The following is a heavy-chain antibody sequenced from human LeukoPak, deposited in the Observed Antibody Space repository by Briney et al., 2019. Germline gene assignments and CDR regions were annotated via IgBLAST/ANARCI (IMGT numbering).Heavy chain of an antibody. J-gene: IGHJ4*02. Sequence: PSDTLSLTCTVSGASISSICYYWGWIRQPPGKGLEWIGSTYYRGTTYYNPSLKSRVTISVDTSKNQFSLKLSSVTAADTAVYYCARGWNRYAYWGQGTLVTVSS. V-gene: IGHV4-39*07. D-gene: IGHD1-1*01. CDR3: ARGWNRYAY. CDR1: GASISSICYY. CDR2: TYYRGTT.